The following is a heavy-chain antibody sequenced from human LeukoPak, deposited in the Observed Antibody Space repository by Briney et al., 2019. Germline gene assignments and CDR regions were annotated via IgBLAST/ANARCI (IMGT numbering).Heavy chain of an antibody. CDR3: AKGAGGSYGLYYFDY. Sequence: PSETLSLTCAVYGGSFSGYYWSWIRQPPGKGLEWIGEINHSGSTNYNPSLKSRVTISVDTSKNQFSLKLSSVTAADTAIYYCAKGAGGSYGLYYFDYWGQGALVTVSS. CDR2: INHSGST. J-gene: IGHJ4*02. V-gene: IGHV4-34*01. D-gene: IGHD3-10*01. CDR1: GGSFSGYY.